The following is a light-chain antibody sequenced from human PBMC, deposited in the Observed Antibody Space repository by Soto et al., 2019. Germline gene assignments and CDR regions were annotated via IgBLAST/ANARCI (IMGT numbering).Light chain of an antibody. CDR2: DRX. CDR3: QQYNNRPTST. V-gene: IGKV3-15*01. J-gene: IGKJ5*01. Sequence: IVTAQAPATRSLSPGYRASVCXGASNSVTTKLAWYRQTLGQXTRIVXXDRXSRATGIPARFIGSGSGKEFTLTISSLQSEEFAVYYCQQYNNRPTSTFGQGTRLEIK. CDR1: NSVTTK.